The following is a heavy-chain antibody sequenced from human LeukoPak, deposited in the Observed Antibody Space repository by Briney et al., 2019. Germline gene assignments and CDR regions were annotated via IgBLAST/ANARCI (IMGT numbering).Heavy chain of an antibody. CDR3: ARDTPNFDY. V-gene: IGHV3-7*01. CDR1: GFTFSSYW. Sequence: GGSLRLSCAASGFTFSSYWMSWVRQPPGKGLEWVANIKEDGSEKYYVDSLKGRFTISRDNAKNSLYLQMNSLRAEDTAVYYCARDTPNFDYWGQGTLVTVSS. J-gene: IGHJ4*02. CDR2: IKEDGSEK.